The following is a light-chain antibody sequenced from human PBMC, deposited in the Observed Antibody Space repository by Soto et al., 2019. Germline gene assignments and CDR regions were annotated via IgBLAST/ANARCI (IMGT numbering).Light chain of an antibody. CDR1: TGAVTNYHY. J-gene: IGLJ1*01. CDR3: LLCFSGVPV. Sequence: QAVVPQEPSLTVSPGGTVTRPCGSNTGAVTNYHYPHWFQQRPGQAPRTLIYDATDKPPWTPVRVSGSLLGDKAALTLSGAQPDDEAEYYCLLCFSGVPVFGLGTKVNVL. CDR2: DAT. V-gene: IGLV7-46*01.